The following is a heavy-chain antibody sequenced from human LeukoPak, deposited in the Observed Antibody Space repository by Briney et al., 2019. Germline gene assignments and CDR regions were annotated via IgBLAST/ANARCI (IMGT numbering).Heavy chain of an antibody. J-gene: IGHJ4*02. Sequence: SETLSLTCTVSGGSISSYYWSWIRQPPGKGLEWIGYIYYSGSTNYNPSLKSRVTISVDTSKNQFSLKLSSVTAADTAMYYCARQTAPQLVYYFDYWGQGTLVTVSS. CDR2: IYYSGST. CDR1: GGSISSYY. CDR3: ARQTAPQLVYYFDY. D-gene: IGHD6-13*01. V-gene: IGHV4-59*08.